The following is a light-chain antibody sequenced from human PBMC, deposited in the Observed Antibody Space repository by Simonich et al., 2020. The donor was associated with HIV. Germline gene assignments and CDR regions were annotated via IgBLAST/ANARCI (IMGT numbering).Light chain of an antibody. V-gene: IGKV4-1*01. CDR1: QTVLYNSNNKNF. J-gene: IGKJ2*01. CDR3: QQYYSIPYT. CDR2: WAS. Sequence: DIVMTQSPDSLAVSLGERATINCKSSQTVLYNSNNKNFLAWYQQKPGRPPKLLIYWASTRESGVPDRFSGSGSGTDFTLTISNLQAEDVAVYYCQQYYSIPYTFGQGSKLEI.